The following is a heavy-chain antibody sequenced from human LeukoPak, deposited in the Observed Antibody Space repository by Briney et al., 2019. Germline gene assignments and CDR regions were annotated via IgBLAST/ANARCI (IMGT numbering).Heavy chain of an antibody. CDR2: ISSSSSYR. D-gene: IGHD3-22*01. J-gene: IGHJ4*02. Sequence: GRPLRLCCAASGFTFSDYGMHWLRQAPGKGVEWGSSISSSSSYRYYPDSLNGRFTISRDNANNSLYLQMTSLRAEDTAVYYCAREAYYYDTTYYYIKYFDYWGQGTLVTVSS. CDR3: AREAYYYDTTYYYIKYFDY. V-gene: IGHV3-21*04. CDR1: GFTFSDYG.